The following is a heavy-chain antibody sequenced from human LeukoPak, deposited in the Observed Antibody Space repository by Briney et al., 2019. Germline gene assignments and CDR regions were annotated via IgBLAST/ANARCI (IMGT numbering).Heavy chain of an antibody. CDR1: GVSISGGDYY. D-gene: IGHD6-13*01. CDR3: ARVVHSSSWFVIGWFDP. J-gene: IGHJ5*02. V-gene: IGHV4-30-4*01. CDR2: IYYSGST. Sequence: SETLSLTCTVSGVSISGGDYYWSWIRQPPGKGLEWIVDIYYSGSTYYNPSLKSRVTISRDTSKNHFSLRLNSVTAADTAVYYCARVVHSSSWFVIGWFDPWGQGTLVTVSS.